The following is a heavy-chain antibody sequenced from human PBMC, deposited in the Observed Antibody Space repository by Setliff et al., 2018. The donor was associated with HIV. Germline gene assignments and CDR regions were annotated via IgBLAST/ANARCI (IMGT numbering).Heavy chain of an antibody. D-gene: IGHD3-22*01. J-gene: IGHJ4*02. V-gene: IGHV4-34*01. Sequence: PLETLSLTCAVYGGSFSGYYWSWIRQPPGKGLEWIGEINHSGSTNYNPSLKSRVTISVDTSKNQFSLNLSSVTAADTAVYYCARSAYDSSGLPYWGQGTLVTVSS. CDR3: ARSAYDSSGLPY. CDR1: GGSFSGYY. CDR2: INHSGST.